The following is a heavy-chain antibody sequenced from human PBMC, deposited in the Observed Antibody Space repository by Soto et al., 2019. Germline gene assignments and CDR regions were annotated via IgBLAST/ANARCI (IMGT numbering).Heavy chain of an antibody. J-gene: IGHJ5*02. CDR1: GGTFSSYT. D-gene: IGHD2-2*01. V-gene: IGHV1-69*08. CDR3: ARDRSTSFNWFDP. Sequence: QVQLVQSGAEVKKPGSSVKVSCKASGGTFSSYTISWVRQAPGQGLEWMGRIIPILGIANYAQKFQGRVTITADKSTSTAYMELSSLRYEDTAVYYCARDRSTSFNWFDPWGQGTLVTVSS. CDR2: IIPILGIA.